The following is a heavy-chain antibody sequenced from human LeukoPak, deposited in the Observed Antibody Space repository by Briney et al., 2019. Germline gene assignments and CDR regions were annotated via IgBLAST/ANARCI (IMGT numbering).Heavy chain of an antibody. V-gene: IGHV3-23*01. Sequence: GSLRLSCAASGFTLTSYAMSWVRQAPGKELEWVSAMSGSGDSTNYADSVKGRFTISRDNSKSTVYLQMNSLRADDTAVYYCTKDLRGWSNSWGQGTLVTVSS. D-gene: IGHD5/OR15-5a*01. J-gene: IGHJ5*01. CDR3: TKDLRGWSNS. CDR2: MSGSGDST. CDR1: GFTLTSYA.